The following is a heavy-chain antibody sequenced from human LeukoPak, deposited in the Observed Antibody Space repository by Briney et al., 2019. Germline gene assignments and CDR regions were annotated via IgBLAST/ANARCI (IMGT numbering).Heavy chain of an antibody. CDR1: GFTFSVYS. J-gene: IGHJ6*03. CDR3: ARDSSAYYYYMDV. V-gene: IGHV3-7*01. CDR2: IKQDGSEK. Sequence: PGGSLRLSCAASGFTFSVYSMSWVRQAPGKGLEWVANIKQDGSEKYYVDSVKGRFTISRDNAENSLYLQMSSLRAEDTAAYYCARDSSAYYYYMDVWGKGTTVTVSS. D-gene: IGHD6-6*01.